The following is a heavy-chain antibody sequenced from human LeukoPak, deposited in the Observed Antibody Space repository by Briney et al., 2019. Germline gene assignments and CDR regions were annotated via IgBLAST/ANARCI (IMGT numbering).Heavy chain of an antibody. CDR3: VRDIPSGYFDY. Sequence: RPSETLSLTCTVAGYSINRGYYWGWIRQSPGKGLEWIGSIDQSGTTFYNPSLTSRVIISVDTSKNQFSLKLTSVTAADTAVYYCVRDIPSGYFDYWGQGILFTVSS. J-gene: IGHJ4*02. CDR1: GYSINRGYY. V-gene: IGHV4-38-2*02. D-gene: IGHD3-9*01. CDR2: IDQSGTT.